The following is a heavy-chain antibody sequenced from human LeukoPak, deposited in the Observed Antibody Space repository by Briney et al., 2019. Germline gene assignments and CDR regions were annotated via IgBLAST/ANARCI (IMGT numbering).Heavy chain of an antibody. CDR2: INPNSGGT. CDR1: GCTFTGYY. V-gene: IGHV1-2*02. D-gene: IGHD3-22*01. J-gene: IGHJ4*02. Sequence: GASVKVSCKASGCTFTGYYMHWVRQAPGQGLEWMGWINPNSGGTNYAQQFQGRLTMTRDMSISTAYMELSRLRSDDTAVYYCARVKTMIIVASLFDYWGQGTLVTVSS. CDR3: ARVKTMIIVASLFDY.